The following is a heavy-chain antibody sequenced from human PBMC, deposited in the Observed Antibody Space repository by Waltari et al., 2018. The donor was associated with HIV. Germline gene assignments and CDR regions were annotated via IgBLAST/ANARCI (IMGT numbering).Heavy chain of an antibody. V-gene: IGHV5-51*01. Sequence: EVQLVPSGAEVKKPGESLKISCKGSGYNFDHYWIGWVRQMPGKGLEWMGIIYPGDSDTRYSPSFQGQVTFSADKSITTAYLQWSNLKASDTAMYYCARHGVVDGNDSYGMDVWGQGTTVTVSS. CDR1: GYNFDHYW. CDR3: ARHGVVDGNDSYGMDV. D-gene: IGHD2-15*01. J-gene: IGHJ6*02. CDR2: IYPGDSDT.